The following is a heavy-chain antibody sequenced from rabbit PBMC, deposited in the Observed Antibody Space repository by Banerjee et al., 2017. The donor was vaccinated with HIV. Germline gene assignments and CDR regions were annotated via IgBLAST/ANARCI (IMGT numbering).Heavy chain of an antibody. D-gene: IGHD7-1*01. CDR2: IVPIFGVT. J-gene: IGHJ4*01. V-gene: IGHV1S47*01. CDR3: VREAGYAGYGDGNL. Sequence: QEQLVESGGGLVRPGGSLKLSCKASGFDFSYYGVSWVRQAPGKGLEWIGYIVPIFGVTYYANWVNGRFTISSHNAQNTLYLQLNSLTAADTATYFCVREAGYAGYGDGNLWGQGTLVTVS. CDR1: GFDFSYYG.